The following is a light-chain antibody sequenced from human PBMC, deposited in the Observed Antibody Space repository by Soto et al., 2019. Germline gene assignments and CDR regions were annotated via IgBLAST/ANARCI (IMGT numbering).Light chain of an antibody. CDR2: GNS. CDR3: KAWDNSLNPWV. V-gene: IGLV1-40*01. Sequence: QSVLTQPPSVSGAPGQRVTISCTGSSSNIGAGYVVHWYQQLPGTAPKLLIYGNSNRPSGVPDQFSGSKSGTSASLAITGLQSEDGADYYCKAWDNSLNPWVFGGGTKLTVL. CDR1: SSNIGAGYV. J-gene: IGLJ3*02.